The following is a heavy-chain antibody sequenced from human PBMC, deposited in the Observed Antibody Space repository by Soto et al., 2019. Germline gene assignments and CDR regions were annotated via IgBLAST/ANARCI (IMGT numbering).Heavy chain of an antibody. V-gene: IGHV3-21*01. CDR1: GFTFSSYS. J-gene: IGHJ4*02. Sequence: EVQLVESGGGLVKPGVSLRLSCAASGFTFSSYSMNWVRQAPGKGLEWVSSISSSSSYIYYADSVKGRFTSSRDNAKNSLYLQMNSLRAEYTAVYYCAREILNDYGDVLPGYWGQGTLVTVSS. D-gene: IGHD4-17*01. CDR3: AREILNDYGDVLPGY. CDR2: ISSSSSYI.